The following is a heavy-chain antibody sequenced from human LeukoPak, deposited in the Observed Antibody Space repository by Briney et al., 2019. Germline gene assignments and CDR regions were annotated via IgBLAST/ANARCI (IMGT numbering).Heavy chain of an antibody. D-gene: IGHD3-10*01. CDR3: ARDRAGVYSYGSGSYYKRADAFDI. J-gene: IGHJ3*02. V-gene: IGHV6-1*01. CDR2: TYYRSKRYN. CDR1: GDSVSSNSAG. Sequence: SQTLSLTCAMSGDSVSSNSAGWNWIRQSPSRGLEWLGMTYYRSKRYNDYAVSVKRRITINPDTSKNQFYLQLNSVTPEDTAVYCCARDRAGVYSYGSGSYYKRADAFDIWGQGTMVTVSS.